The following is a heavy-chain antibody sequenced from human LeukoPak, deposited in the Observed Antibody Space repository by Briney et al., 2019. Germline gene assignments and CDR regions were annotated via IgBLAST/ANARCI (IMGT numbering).Heavy chain of an antibody. CDR1: GGTFSSYA. Sequence: SVKVSRKASGGTFSSYAISWVRQAPGQGLECMGRISPILGIANYAQKFQGRVTITADKSTSTAYMELSSLRSEDTAVYYCARKGNGGSGVINDAFDIWGQGTMVTVSS. CDR3: ARKGNGGSGVINDAFDI. V-gene: IGHV1-69*04. CDR2: ISPILGIA. D-gene: IGHD3-10*01. J-gene: IGHJ3*02.